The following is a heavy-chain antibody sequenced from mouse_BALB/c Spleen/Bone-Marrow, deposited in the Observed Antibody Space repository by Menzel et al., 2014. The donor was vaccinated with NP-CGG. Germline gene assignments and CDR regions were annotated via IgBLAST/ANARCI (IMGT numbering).Heavy chain of an antibody. CDR1: GYNFISYW. CDR2: INPSTGYA. CDR3: ARNYDYDGGYYAMDY. Sequence: VQLQQSGAELAKPGASVKMSCKASGYNFISYWMHWVKQRPGRGLEWIGYINPSTGYAEYNQKFKDKATLTADKSSSKAYMQLSSLTSEDSAVYYCARNYDYDGGYYAMDYWGQGTSVTVSA. D-gene: IGHD2-4*01. V-gene: IGHV1-7*01. J-gene: IGHJ4*01.